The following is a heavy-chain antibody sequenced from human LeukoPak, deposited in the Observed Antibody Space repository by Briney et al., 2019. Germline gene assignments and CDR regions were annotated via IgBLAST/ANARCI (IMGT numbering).Heavy chain of an antibody. J-gene: IGHJ4*02. D-gene: IGHD2-21*02. CDR1: GGTFSAYW. Sequence: GGSLRLSCAVSGGTFSAYWMAWVRQSPGKGLEWVAEINEDGSVKYYVDSMKGRFTISRDNARNSLYLQMNSLGAEDTAVYYCAKVPRDSDCYWGQGTLVTVSS. CDR3: AKVPRDSDCY. CDR2: INEDGSVK. V-gene: IGHV3-7*01.